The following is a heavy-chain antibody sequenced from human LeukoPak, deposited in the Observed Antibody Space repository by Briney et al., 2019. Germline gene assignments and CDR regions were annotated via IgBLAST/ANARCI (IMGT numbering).Heavy chain of an antibody. V-gene: IGHV4-59*01. J-gene: IGHJ4*02. Sequence: PSETLSLTCTVSGGSISSYYWGWIRQPPGKGLEWIGYIYYSGSTNYNPSLKSRVTISVDTSKYQFSLKLSSVTAADTAVYYCARAPSVGATSHFDYWGQGTLVTVSS. D-gene: IGHD1-26*01. CDR3: ARAPSVGATSHFDY. CDR1: GGSISSYY. CDR2: IYYSGST.